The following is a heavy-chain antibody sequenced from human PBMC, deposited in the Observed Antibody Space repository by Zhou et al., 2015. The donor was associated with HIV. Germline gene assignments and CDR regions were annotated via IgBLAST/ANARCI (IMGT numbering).Heavy chain of an antibody. V-gene: IGHV1-69*09. D-gene: IGHD3-16*01. CDR1: GGTFSSYA. J-gene: IGHJ4*02. CDR2: IIPILRIP. CDR3: AGDSDVSGPIAFDH. Sequence: QVQLVQSGAEVKKPGSSVKVSCKASGGTFSSYAISWVRQAPGHALEWMGGIIPILRIPNYAETLQGRVTITADTSTNTVYMELSSLRSEDTAVYYCAGDSDVSGPIAFDHWGQGTLVTVSS.